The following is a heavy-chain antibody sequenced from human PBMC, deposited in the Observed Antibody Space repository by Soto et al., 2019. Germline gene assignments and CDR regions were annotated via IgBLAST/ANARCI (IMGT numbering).Heavy chain of an antibody. V-gene: IGHV1-2*02. CDR2: INPNSGDT. D-gene: IGHD1-26*01. Sequence: ASVKVSCKASGYTFTGYYVHWVRQAPGQGLEWMGWINPNSGDTYLAQRFQGRVTMNRDTSIGTAYMEMRGLTSDDTAEYYCAKGGAIVAAGTRVYLYNAMDVWGQGTTVTVSS. J-gene: IGHJ6*02. CDR3: AKGGAIVAAGTRVYLYNAMDV. CDR1: GYTFTGYY.